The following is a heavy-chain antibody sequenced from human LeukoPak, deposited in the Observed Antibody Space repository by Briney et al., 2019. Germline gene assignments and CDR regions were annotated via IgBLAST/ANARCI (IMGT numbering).Heavy chain of an antibody. CDR2: ISSSSSYI. V-gene: IGHV3-21*01. D-gene: IGHD1-26*01. CDR1: GFTFSSYG. J-gene: IGHJ4*02. CDR3: ARGSYSGSYFDY. Sequence: PGGSLRLSCAASGFTFSSYGMNWVRQAPGKGLEWVSSISSSSSYIYYADSVKGRFTISRDHAKNSLYLQMNSLRAEDTAVYYCARGSYSGSYFDYWGQGTLVTVSS.